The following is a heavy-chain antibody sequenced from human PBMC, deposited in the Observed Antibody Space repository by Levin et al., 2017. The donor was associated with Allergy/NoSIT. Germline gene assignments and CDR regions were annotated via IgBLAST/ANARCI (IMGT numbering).Heavy chain of an antibody. CDR3: AKGLVVANVGHWFDP. Sequence: GGSLRLSCEASGFTFSTYAMHWVRQAPGKGLEWVSSISGRGDDTYYADSVRGRFTISRDNSKNTLYLQMNSLRAEDTAVYYCAKGLVVANVGHWFDPWGQGTLVTVSS. CDR1: GFTFSTYA. J-gene: IGHJ5*02. D-gene: IGHD2-2*01. V-gene: IGHV3-23*01. CDR2: ISGRGDDT.